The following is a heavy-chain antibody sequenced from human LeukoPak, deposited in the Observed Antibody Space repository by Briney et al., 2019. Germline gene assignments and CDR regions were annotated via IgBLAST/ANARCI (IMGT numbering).Heavy chain of an antibody. CDR3: AKARKPLLLWFVTPGY. V-gene: IGHV3-23*01. CDR1: GFTFSSYA. Sequence: GGSLRLSCAASGFTFSSYAMSWVRQAPGKGLEWVSAISGSGGSTYYADSVKGRFTISRDNSKNTLYLQMNSLRAEDTAVYYCAKARKPLLLWFVTPGYWGQGTLVTVSS. J-gene: IGHJ4*02. CDR2: ISGSGGST. D-gene: IGHD3-10*01.